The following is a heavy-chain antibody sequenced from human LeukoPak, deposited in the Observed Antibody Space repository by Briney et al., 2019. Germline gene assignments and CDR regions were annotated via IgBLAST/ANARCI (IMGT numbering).Heavy chain of an antibody. CDR2: INARGDT. CDR3: ARGQVPAARGHNWFDP. J-gene: IGHJ5*02. D-gene: IGHD2-2*01. V-gene: IGHV4-34*01. Sequence: SETLSLTCAVYGWSFNDYSWNWIRQPPGKGLEWIGEINARGDTNYNPSLKSRVTISVDTSKNQFSLSLSSMSASDTAVYYCARGQVPAARGHNWFDPWGQGTLVTVSS. CDR1: GWSFNDYS.